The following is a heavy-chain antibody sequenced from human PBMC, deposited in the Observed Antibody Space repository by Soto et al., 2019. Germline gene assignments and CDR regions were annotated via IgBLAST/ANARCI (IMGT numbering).Heavy chain of an antibody. CDR3: ARTLSYDFWSGYRNGFDP. V-gene: IGHV2-26*01. J-gene: IGHJ5*02. Sequence: SGPTLVNPTETLTLTCTVSGFSLSNARMGVSWIRQPPGKALEWLAHIFSNDEKSYSTSLKSRLTISKDTSKSQVVLTMTNMDPVDTATYYCARTLSYDFWSGYRNGFDPWGQGTLVTVSS. CDR2: IFSNDEK. CDR1: GFSLSNARMG. D-gene: IGHD3-3*01.